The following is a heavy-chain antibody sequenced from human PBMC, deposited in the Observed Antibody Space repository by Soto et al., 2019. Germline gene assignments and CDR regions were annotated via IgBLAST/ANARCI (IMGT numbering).Heavy chain of an antibody. D-gene: IGHD6-19*01. CDR3: AAPRVPVALTRYFDP. CDR1: GITFSSFA. Sequence: AQLLESGGDLVQPGGSLRLSCAASGITFSSFAMSWVRQAPGKGLEWVSAIGAGSAGTHYADSVKGRFTISRDDSKNTLYLQRESLRAEDTAEYSGAAPRVPVALTRYFDPWGKGPRSPSPQ. CDR2: IGAGSAGT. V-gene: IGHV3-23*01. J-gene: IGHJ5*02.